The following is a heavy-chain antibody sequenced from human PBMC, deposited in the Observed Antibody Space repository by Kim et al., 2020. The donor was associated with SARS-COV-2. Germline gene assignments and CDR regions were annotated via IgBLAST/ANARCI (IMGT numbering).Heavy chain of an antibody. CDR3: ARDQVVRDFWSGYYYNWFDP. CDR1: GYTFTGYY. V-gene: IGHV1-2*06. CDR2: INPNSGGT. D-gene: IGHD3-3*01. Sequence: ASVKVSCKASGYTFTGYYMHWVRQAPGQGLEWMGRINPNSGGTNYAQKFQGRVTMTRDTSISTAYMELSRLRSDDTAVYYCARDQVVRDFWSGYYYNWFDPWGQGTLVTVSS. J-gene: IGHJ5*02.